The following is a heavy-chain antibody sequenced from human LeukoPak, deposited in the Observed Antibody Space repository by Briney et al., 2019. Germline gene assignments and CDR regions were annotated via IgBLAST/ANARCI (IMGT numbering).Heavy chain of an antibody. CDR2: INHSGST. CDR1: GGSFSGYY. Sequence: PSETLSLTCAVYGGSFSGYYWSWIRQPPGKGLEWIGEINHSGSTNYNPSLKSRVTISVDTSKNQFSLKLSSVTAADTAVYYCARGPERELSSPFDYWGQGTLVTVSS. CDR3: ARGPERELSSPFDY. D-gene: IGHD3-16*02. J-gene: IGHJ4*02. V-gene: IGHV4-34*01.